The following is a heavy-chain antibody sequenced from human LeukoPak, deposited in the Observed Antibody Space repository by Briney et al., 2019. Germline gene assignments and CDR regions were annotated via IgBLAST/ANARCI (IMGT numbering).Heavy chain of an antibody. J-gene: IGHJ4*02. Sequence: SETLSLTCTVSAGSISSSSHHWGWIRQSPGKGLEWIGSIYYGRTTYYNPSLDSRVTISVVTSKNQFSLQLNSVTAADTAVYYCVRHDGRGGATMGALDSWGQGSLVTVSS. CDR3: VRHDGRGGATMGALDS. CDR2: IYYGRTT. D-gene: IGHD5-12*01. CDR1: AGSISSSSHH. V-gene: IGHV4-39*01.